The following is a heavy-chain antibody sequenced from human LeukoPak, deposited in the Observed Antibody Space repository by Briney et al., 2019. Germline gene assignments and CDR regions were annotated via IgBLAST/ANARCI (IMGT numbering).Heavy chain of an antibody. J-gene: IGHJ4*02. V-gene: IGHV3-23*01. CDR2: ISGSGGST. Sequence: GGSLRLSCAASGFTFSSYAMSWVRQAPGKGLEWVSAISGSGGSTYYADSVKGRFTTSRDNSKNTLYLQMNSLRAEDTAVYYCAKGASIFGVVITNFDYWGQGTLVTVSS. CDR3: AKGASIFGVVITNFDY. D-gene: IGHD3-3*01. CDR1: GFTFSSYA.